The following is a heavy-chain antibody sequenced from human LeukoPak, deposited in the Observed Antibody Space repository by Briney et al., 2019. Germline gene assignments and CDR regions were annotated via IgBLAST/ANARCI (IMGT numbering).Heavy chain of an antibody. J-gene: IGHJ4*02. CDR2: IKQDGSEK. V-gene: IGHV3-7*01. CDR1: GFTSSSYW. Sequence: GGSLRLSCAASGFTSSSYWMSWVRQAPGKGLEWVANIKQDGSEKYYVDSVKGRFTISRDNAKNSLYLQMNSLRAEDTAVYYCARDRGSRGWHEFDSWGQGTLVTVSS. D-gene: IGHD6-19*01. CDR3: ARDRGSRGWHEFDS.